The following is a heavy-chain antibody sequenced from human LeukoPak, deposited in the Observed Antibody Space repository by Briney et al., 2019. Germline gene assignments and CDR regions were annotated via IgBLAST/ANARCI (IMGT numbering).Heavy chain of an antibody. J-gene: IGHJ4*02. V-gene: IGHV4-59*01. Sequence: SSTLSLSCASAFAFISSDNWNWLRPLPGEGLEWIGIVDYNGATKYNPSLQSRITISLDTSNNQFSLTLTSVTAADTALYYCTRGYYEAFDYWGQGRLVTVSS. CDR3: TRGYYEAFDY. D-gene: IGHD3-16*01. CDR2: VDYNGAT. CDR1: FAFISSDN.